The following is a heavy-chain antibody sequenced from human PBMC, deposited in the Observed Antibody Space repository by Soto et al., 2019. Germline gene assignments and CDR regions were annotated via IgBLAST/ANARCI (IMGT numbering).Heavy chain of an antibody. CDR1: GGSISSYY. V-gene: IGHV4-4*07. D-gene: IGHD6-19*01. J-gene: IGHJ4*02. Sequence: SETLSLTCTASGGSISSYYWSWIRKPAGKGLEWIGRIYISGSTNYNPSLKSRVTMSVDTSKKQFSLKLSSVTAADTAVYYCAKSGGYSSGWYYFDYWGQGTLVTVSS. CDR3: AKSGGYSSGWYYFDY. CDR2: IYISGST.